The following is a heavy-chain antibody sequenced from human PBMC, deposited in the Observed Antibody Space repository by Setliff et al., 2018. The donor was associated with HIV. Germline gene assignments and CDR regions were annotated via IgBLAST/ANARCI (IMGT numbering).Heavy chain of an antibody. Sequence: SETLSLTCAVYGGSFSGYYWSWIRQPPGKGLEWIVEINHSGSTNYNPSLKSRVTISVDTSKNQFSLKLSSVTAADTAVYYCARGRVDDSSGYYGVVDYYYYYYMDVWGKGTTVTVSS. V-gene: IGHV4-34*01. CDR2: INHSGST. CDR1: GGSFSGYY. CDR3: ARGRVDDSSGYYGVVDYYYYYYMDV. D-gene: IGHD3-22*01. J-gene: IGHJ6*03.